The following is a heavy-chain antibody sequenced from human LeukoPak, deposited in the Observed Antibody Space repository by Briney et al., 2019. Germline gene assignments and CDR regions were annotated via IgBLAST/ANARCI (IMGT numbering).Heavy chain of an antibody. CDR3: ARGELRAARR. Sequence: GGSLRLSCAASGFTFSNYWMSWVRQAPGKGLEWVAKIKQDGSEKYYVDSVKGRFTISRDNAKNSLYLQMNSLRAEDTAVYYCARGELRAARRCGQGTLVTVSS. CDR1: GFTFSNYW. V-gene: IGHV3-7*01. J-gene: IGHJ4*02. CDR2: IKQDGSEK. D-gene: IGHD6-6*01.